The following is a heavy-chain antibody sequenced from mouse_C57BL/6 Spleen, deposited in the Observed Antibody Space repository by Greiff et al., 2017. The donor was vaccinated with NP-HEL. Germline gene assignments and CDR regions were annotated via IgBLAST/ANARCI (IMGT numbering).Heavy chain of an antibody. V-gene: IGHV1-64*01. CDR3: ACLGQRCHDFYY. CDR2: IHPDSGST. D-gene: IGHD3-3*01. CDR1: GYTFTSYW. Sequence: QVQLKQSGAELVKPGASVKLSCKASGYTFTSYWMHWVKQRPGQGLEWIGMIHPDSGSTTYNAKFNSKATLTVDKSSSTAYMQLSSLTSEDSAVYYCACLGQRCHDFYYWGQGTTLTVAS. J-gene: IGHJ2*01.